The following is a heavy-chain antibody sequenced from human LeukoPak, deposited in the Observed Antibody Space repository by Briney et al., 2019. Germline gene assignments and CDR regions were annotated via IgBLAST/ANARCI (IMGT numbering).Heavy chain of an antibody. Sequence: PSQTLSLTCAVSGGSISSGGYSWSWIRQPPGKGLEWIGYIYHSGSTNYNPSLKSRVTISVDTSKNQFSLKLSSVTAADTAVYYCARVGVVPAANYFDYWGQGTLVTVSS. CDR1: GGSISSGGYS. J-gene: IGHJ4*02. D-gene: IGHD2-2*01. CDR2: IYHSGST. V-gene: IGHV4-30-2*01. CDR3: ARVGVVPAANYFDY.